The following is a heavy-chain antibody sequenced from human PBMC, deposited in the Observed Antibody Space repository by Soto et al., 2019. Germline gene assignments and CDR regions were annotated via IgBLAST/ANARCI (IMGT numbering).Heavy chain of an antibody. J-gene: IGHJ5*02. CDR2: IHYSGST. Sequence: QVQLQESGPGLVEPSQTLSLTCTVSGGSISGEGYYWSWIRQYSGRGLEWIGYIHYSGSTYYNPSLKCRVIISVVTSKTQFFLNLSSVTAADTAVYYCARAWTATAGWANWFDRWGQGTLVTVSS. CDR1: GGSISGEGYY. V-gene: IGHV4-31*03. D-gene: IGHD6-13*01. CDR3: ARAWTATAGWANWFDR.